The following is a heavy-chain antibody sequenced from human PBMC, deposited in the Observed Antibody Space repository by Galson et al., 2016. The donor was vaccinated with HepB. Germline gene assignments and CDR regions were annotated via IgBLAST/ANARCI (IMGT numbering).Heavy chain of an antibody. V-gene: IGHV3-30*03. CDR1: GFTFKFYA. D-gene: IGHD4-17*01. CDR2: ISFDGRNS. CDR3: ARPAAGRTATTTLA. J-gene: IGHJ5*02. Sequence: SLRLSCAASGFTFKFYAMTWVRQSPGKGLEWVAGISFDGRNSYYADSVKGRFIISRDSSKKTVYLQMNSLRSKDTAVYYCARPAAGRTATTTLAWGQGILVTVSS.